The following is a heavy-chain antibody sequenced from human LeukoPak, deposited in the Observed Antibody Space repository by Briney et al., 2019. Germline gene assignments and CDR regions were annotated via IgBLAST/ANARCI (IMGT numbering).Heavy chain of an antibody. V-gene: IGHV3-48*01. CDR2: ISASGSNI. CDR3: ARVKGTYFYY. D-gene: IGHD1-1*01. J-gene: IGHJ4*02. Sequence: GGSLRLSCAASGFPLSSYSINWFRQAPGKGLEWVAYISASGSNIYYVDSVMGRFTVSRDNPKSSLFLQMNSPRAEDTAVYYCARVKGTYFYYWGQGALVTVSS. CDR1: GFPLSSYS.